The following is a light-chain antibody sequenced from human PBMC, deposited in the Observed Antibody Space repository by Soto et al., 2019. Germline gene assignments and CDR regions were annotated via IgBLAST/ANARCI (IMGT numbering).Light chain of an antibody. J-gene: IGKJ1*01. Sequence: EIVLTQSPVTLSLSPGERATLSCRASQSVSSNYLAWYQQKPGQAPRLLIYGASSRATGIPDRFSGSGSGTDFTLTISRLEPEDFAVYYCQQYGSSRWTFGQGTKVDIK. CDR1: QSVSSNY. CDR2: GAS. CDR3: QQYGSSRWT. V-gene: IGKV3-20*01.